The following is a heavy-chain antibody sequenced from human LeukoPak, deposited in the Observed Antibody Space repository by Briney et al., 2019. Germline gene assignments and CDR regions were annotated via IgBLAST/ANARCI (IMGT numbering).Heavy chain of an antibody. J-gene: IGHJ4*02. CDR3: ATDSSGYQPFDY. V-gene: IGHV1-2*02. CDR1: GYTFTGYY. D-gene: IGHD3-22*01. Sequence: GASVKVSCKASGYTFTGYYMHWVRQAPGQGLEWMGWINPNSGGTNYALKFQGRVTMTRDTSISTAYMELSRLRSDDTAVYYCATDSSGYQPFDYWGQGTLVTVSS. CDR2: INPNSGGT.